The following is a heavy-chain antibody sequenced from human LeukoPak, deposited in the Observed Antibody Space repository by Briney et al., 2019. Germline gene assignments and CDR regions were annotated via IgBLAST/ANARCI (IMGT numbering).Heavy chain of an antibody. CDR2: INHSGST. D-gene: IGHD3-22*01. CDR3: ARGRRYYYDIRFAWFDP. J-gene: IGHJ5*02. V-gene: IGHV4-34*01. CDR1: GGSFSGYY. Sequence: SETLSLTCAVYGGSFSGYYWSWIRQPPGKGLEWIGEINHSGSTNYNPSLKSRVTISVDTSKNQFSLKLSSVTAADTAVYYCARGRRYYYDIRFAWFDPWGQGTLVTVSS.